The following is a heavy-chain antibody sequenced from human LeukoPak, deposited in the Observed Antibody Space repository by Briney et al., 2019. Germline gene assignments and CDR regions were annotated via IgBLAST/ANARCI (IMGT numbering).Heavy chain of an antibody. D-gene: IGHD6-13*01. CDR2: IYYSGST. CDR1: GGSISSYY. J-gene: IGHJ4*02. Sequence: SETLSLTCTVSGGSISSYYWSWIRQPPGKGLEWIGYIYYSGSTNYNPSLKSRVTISVDTSKNQFSLKLSSETAADTAVYYCARDILSAAGIFDYWGQGTLVTVSS. CDR3: ARDILSAAGIFDY. V-gene: IGHV4-59*01.